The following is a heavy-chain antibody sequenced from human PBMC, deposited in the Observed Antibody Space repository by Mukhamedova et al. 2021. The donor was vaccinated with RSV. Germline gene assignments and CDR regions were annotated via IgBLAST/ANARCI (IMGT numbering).Heavy chain of an antibody. V-gene: IGHV3-30*18. D-gene: IGHD2/OR15-2a*01. CDR2: ISFDGSDT. Sequence: GFTFSDYDIHWVRQAPGKGLEWVAFISFDGSDTNYAASVKGRFIISRDNSNSTLFLQMNSLRADDTAVYFCAKPQPTISTYGWGQ. CDR3: AKPQPTISTYG. CDR1: GFTFSDYD. J-gene: IGHJ1*01.